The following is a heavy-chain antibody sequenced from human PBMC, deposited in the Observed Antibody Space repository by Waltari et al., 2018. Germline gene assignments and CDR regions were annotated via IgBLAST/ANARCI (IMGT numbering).Heavy chain of an antibody. J-gene: IGHJ4*02. D-gene: IGHD6-13*01. Sequence: QVQLQQWGAGLLKPSETLSLTCAVYGGSFSGYYWTWIRQPPGKGLEWIGEINHSGSTNYNPSLKSRVTISVDTSKNQFSLKLSSVTAADTAVYYCASPLYGSSWYYFDYWGQGTLVTVSS. V-gene: IGHV4-34*01. CDR3: ASPLYGSSWYYFDY. CDR1: GGSFSGYY. CDR2: INHSGST.